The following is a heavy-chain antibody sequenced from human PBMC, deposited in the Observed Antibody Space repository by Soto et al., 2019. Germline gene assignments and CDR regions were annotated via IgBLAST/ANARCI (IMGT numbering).Heavy chain of an antibody. V-gene: IGHV3-30*18. J-gene: IGHJ6*02. D-gene: IGHD4-4*01. CDR2: MSPDGSQK. CDR3: AKDRGGYIGYDYRNFAMDV. Sequence: PGGSLRLSCVVSVFTFSSFGLHWVRQIPGKGLEWVGVMSPDGSQKYYADSVQGRFIISRDNSRETLYLQMNSLRREDSGVYYCAKDRGGYIGYDYRNFAMDVWGQGTTVTVSS. CDR1: VFTFSSFG.